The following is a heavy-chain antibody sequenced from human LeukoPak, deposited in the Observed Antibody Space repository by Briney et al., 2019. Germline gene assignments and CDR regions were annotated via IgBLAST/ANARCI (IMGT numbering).Heavy chain of an antibody. CDR2: INTVGNIV. CDR1: GFSFSSYE. D-gene: IGHD2-15*01. V-gene: IGHV3-48*03. Sequence: RTGGSLRLSCAASGFSFSSYEMNWVRQAPGKGLEWVSFINTVGNIVYYADSVKGRLTISRDNAKNSLYLQMNRLRAEDTAVYYCAKDGTYCSGGSCYSYYYYYMDVWGKGTTVTVSS. J-gene: IGHJ6*03. CDR3: AKDGTYCSGGSCYSYYYYYMDV.